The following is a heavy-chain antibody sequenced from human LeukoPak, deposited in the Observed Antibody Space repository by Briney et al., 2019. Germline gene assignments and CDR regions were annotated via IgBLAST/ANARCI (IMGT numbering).Heavy chain of an antibody. V-gene: IGHV4-39*07. CDR1: GGSISSSSYY. J-gene: IGHJ4*02. CDR2: IYYSGST. CDR3: ARAHPNYYDPSITPFDY. Sequence: SETLSLTCTVSGGSISSSSYYWGWIRQPPGKGLGWIGSIYYSGSTYYNPSLKSRVTISVDTSKNQFSLKLSSVTAADTAVYYCARAHPNYYDPSITPFDYWGQGTLVTVSS. D-gene: IGHD3-22*01.